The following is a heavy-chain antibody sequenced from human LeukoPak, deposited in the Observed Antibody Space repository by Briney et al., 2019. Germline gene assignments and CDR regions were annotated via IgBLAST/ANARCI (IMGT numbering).Heavy chain of an antibody. CDR2: ISASGGST. Sequence: GGSLRLSCAASGFTFRSHDMSWVRQAPGKGLEWVSGISASGGSTFYADSVKGRFTISRDNSKNTLYLQMNSLRAEDTAVYYCARAWELLYYFDYWGQGTLVTVSS. V-gene: IGHV3-23*01. D-gene: IGHD1-26*01. CDR1: GFTFRSHD. J-gene: IGHJ4*02. CDR3: ARAWELLYYFDY.